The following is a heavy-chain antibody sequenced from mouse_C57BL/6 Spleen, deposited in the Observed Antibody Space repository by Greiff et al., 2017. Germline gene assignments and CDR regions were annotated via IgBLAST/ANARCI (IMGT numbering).Heavy chain of an antibody. CDR1: GYTFTSYW. V-gene: IGHV1-52*01. Sequence: QVQLQQPGAELVRPGSSLKLSCKASGYTFTSYWMHWVKQRPIQGLEWIGNIDPSDSETHYNQKFKDKVTLTVDKSTSTAYMQLSSLTSEDSAVYYCARDYSYAMDYWGQGTSVTVSS. CDR3: ARDYSYAMDY. D-gene: IGHD2-13*01. CDR2: IDPSDSET. J-gene: IGHJ4*01.